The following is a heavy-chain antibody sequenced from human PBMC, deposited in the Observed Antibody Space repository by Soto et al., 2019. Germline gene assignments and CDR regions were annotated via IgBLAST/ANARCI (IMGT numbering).Heavy chain of an antibody. CDR2: VSASGLNT. CDR1: GFTFSTYA. V-gene: IGHV3-23*01. CDR3: AKARPRRTSGYFCDY. Sequence: EVPLLESGGKLVQPGGSLTLSCAASGFTFSTYAMAWVRQAPGKGLEWVSGVSASGLNTDYADPVKGRFYISRDNSKKTGALHMNSLRAEDTALYDCAKARPRRTSGYFCDYWGQGTAVTVSS. D-gene: IGHD1-1*01. J-gene: IGHJ4*02.